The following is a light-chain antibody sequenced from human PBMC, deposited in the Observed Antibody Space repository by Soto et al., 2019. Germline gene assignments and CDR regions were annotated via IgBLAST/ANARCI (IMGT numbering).Light chain of an antibody. CDR1: NNDVGRYKY. Sequence: QSALTQPPSASGSPGQSVTLSCTGTNNDVGRYKYVSWYQQHQGKAPQVLISDVSGRPSGVSDRFSGSKSGNTASLTVSGLQAEYEGDYYCSSYAGSNNWVFGGGTNLTVL. CDR3: SSYAGSNNWV. CDR2: DVS. V-gene: IGLV2-8*01. J-gene: IGLJ3*02.